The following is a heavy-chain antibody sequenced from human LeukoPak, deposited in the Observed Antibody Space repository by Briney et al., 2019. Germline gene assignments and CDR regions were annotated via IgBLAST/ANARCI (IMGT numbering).Heavy chain of an antibody. CDR1: GGTFSSYV. Sequence: SVKVSCKASGGTFSSYVISWVRQAPGQGLEWMGGIIPFYGTANYAQKFQGRVTITTDETTTTAYMELSSLRSEDTTGSYCARAKDYDIVAGDDESRYYYSMDVWGKGTTATVSS. D-gene: IGHD3-9*01. CDR2: IIPFYGTA. J-gene: IGHJ6*04. V-gene: IGHV1-69*05. CDR3: ARAKDYDIVAGDDESRYYYSMDV.